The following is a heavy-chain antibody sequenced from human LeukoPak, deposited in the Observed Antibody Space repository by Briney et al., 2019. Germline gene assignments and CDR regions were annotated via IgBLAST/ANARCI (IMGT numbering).Heavy chain of an antibody. CDR3: AKATYYYDSSGYTYFDY. Sequence: PGGSLRLSCAASGLTFSRYSMNWVRQAPGKGLEWVSVIYSGGSTYYADSVKGRFTISRDNSKNTLYLQMNSLRAEDTAVYYCAKATYYYDSSGYTYFDYWGQGTLVTVSS. CDR1: GLTFSRYS. CDR2: IYSGGST. J-gene: IGHJ4*02. V-gene: IGHV3-66*01. D-gene: IGHD3-22*01.